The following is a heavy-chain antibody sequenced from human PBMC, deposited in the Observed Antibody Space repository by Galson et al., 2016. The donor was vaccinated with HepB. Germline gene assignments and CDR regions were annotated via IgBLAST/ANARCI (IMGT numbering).Heavy chain of an antibody. CDR1: GGSFSGYY. CDR3: AKSPGNCSGGSCYPRYYYYYMDV. J-gene: IGHJ6*03. CDR2: INDSGST. D-gene: IGHD2-15*01. Sequence: SETLSLTCAVYGGSFSGYYWTWIRQPPGKGLEWIGEINDSGSTTYNPSLKRRVTISGDASKNQFSLKLRSVTSADTAVYYCAKSPGNCSGGSCYPRYYYYYMDVWGKGTTVAVSS. V-gene: IGHV4-34*01.